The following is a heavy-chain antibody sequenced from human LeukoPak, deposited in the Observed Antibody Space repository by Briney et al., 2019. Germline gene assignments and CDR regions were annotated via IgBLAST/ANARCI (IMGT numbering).Heavy chain of an antibody. J-gene: IGHJ4*02. CDR1: GYSISSGYY. CDR3: ARQKRVGATDY. CDR2: IYYSGST. V-gene: IGHV4-38-2*02. Sequence: SETLSLTCTVSGYSISSGYYWGWIRQPPGKGLEWIGSIYYSGSTYYNPSLKSRVTISVDTSKNQFSLKLSSVTAADTAVYYLARQKRVGATDYGGQETLFTVSS. D-gene: IGHD1-26*01.